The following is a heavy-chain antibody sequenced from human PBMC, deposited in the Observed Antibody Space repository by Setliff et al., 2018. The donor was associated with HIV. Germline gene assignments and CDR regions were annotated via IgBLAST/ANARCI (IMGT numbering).Heavy chain of an antibody. CDR2: IYNSGTT. J-gene: IGHJ4*02. Sequence: PSETLSLTCSVSGGSISTNYYYWSWTRQHPGKGLEWIGYIYNSGTTFYNPSLESRLIMSVDPSKNQFSLKLTSVTAADTAVYYCARGRYFRDISDSLFDFWGQGTLVTVSS. V-gene: IGHV4-31*03. CDR3: ARGRYFRDISDSLFDF. D-gene: IGHD2-21*01. CDR1: GGSISTNYYY.